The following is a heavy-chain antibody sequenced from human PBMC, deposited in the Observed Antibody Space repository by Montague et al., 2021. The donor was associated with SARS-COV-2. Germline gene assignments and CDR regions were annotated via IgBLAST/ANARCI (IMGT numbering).Heavy chain of an antibody. D-gene: IGHD3-9*01. CDR1: GGSISTYY. V-gene: IGHV4-59*01. CDR2: IDYSGST. J-gene: IGHJ6*02. CDR3: ARLPYDNSYGMDV. Sequence: SETLSLTCTVSGGSISTYYWYWIRQFPGKGLEWIGYIDYSGSTNYNPSLQSRVIISVDRSKIQFSLKLNSVTAADTAIYYCARLPYDNSYGMDVWGQGTTVTVSS.